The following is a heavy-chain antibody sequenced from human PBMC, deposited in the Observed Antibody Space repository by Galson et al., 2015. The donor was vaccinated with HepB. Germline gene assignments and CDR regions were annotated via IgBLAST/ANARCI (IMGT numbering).Heavy chain of an antibody. CDR2: ISSSSSYI. CDR3: ARTGYSSSWADY. CDR1: GFTFSSYS. V-gene: IGHV3-21*01. Sequence: SLRLSCAASGFTFSSYSVNWVRQAPGKGLEWVSSISSSSSYIYYADSVKGRFTISRDNAKNSLYLQMNSLRAEDTAVYYCARTGYSSSWADYWGQGTLVTVSS. J-gene: IGHJ4*02. D-gene: IGHD6-13*01.